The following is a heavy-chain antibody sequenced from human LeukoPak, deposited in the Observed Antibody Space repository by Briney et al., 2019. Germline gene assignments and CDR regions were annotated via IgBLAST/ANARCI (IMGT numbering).Heavy chain of an antibody. D-gene: IGHD1-1*01. CDR1: GGSFSNYY. Sequence: KPSETLSLTCTLSGGSFSNYYWTWIRQPPGKGLEWLGYIYSTGSISYNPSLESRVTISIDTSKNTFSLKLTSVTAADTAVYFCARWNLDLAYDIWGQGTMATVSS. CDR3: ARWNLDLAYDI. V-gene: IGHV4-59*08. CDR2: IYSTGSI. J-gene: IGHJ3*02.